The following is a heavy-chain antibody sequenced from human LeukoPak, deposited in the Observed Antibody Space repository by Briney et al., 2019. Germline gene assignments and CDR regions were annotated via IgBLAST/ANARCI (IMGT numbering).Heavy chain of an antibody. Sequence: SETLSLTCTVSGGSIRSYYWTWIRQPPGKGLEWIGYIYYSGSTNYNPSLKSRVTISVDTSKNQCSLMLTSVTAADTAVYYCARGSGWYPHWGQGTLVTVSS. J-gene: IGHJ1*01. V-gene: IGHV4-59*01. CDR3: ARGSGWYPH. CDR1: GGSIRSYY. D-gene: IGHD6-19*01. CDR2: IYYSGST.